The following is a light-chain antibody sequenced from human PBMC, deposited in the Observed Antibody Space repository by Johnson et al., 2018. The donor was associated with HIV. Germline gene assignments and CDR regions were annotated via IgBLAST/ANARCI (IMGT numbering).Light chain of an antibody. Sequence: QSVLTQPPSVSAAPGQKVTISCSGSSSNIGNNYVSRYQQLPGTAPQLLIYENNKRPSGIPDRFSGSKSGTSATLGITGLQTGDEADYYCGTWDSSLRGVFGTGTKVTVL. V-gene: IGLV1-51*02. CDR3: GTWDSSLRGV. CDR1: SSNIGNNY. J-gene: IGLJ1*01. CDR2: ENN.